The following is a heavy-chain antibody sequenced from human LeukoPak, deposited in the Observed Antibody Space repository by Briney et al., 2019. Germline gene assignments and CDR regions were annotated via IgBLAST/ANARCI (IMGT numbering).Heavy chain of an antibody. V-gene: IGHV4-34*01. CDR1: GGSFSGYY. CDR2: INHSGST. Sequence: SETLSLTCAVYGGSFSGYYWSWIRQPPGKGLEWIGEINHSGSTNYNPSLKSRVTMSVDTSKNQFSLKLSSVTAADTAVYYCARDRGYCSGGSCYRWFDPWGQGTLVTVSS. CDR3: ARDRGYCSGGSCYRWFDP. J-gene: IGHJ5*02. D-gene: IGHD2-15*01.